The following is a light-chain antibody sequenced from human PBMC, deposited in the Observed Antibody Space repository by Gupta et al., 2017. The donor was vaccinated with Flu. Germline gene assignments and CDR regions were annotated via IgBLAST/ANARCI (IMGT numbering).Light chain of an antibody. CDR2: ATS. CDR3: QQYGDSWT. Sequence: PDTLSLSPGQTVTLSCRASHSVPSNYLAWYQQKGGQSPRLLIYATSTRAAGVPDRFSGSGSGTDFTLTITKLEPEDFAVYVCQQYGDSWTFGQGTKVEIK. CDR1: HSVPSNY. V-gene: IGKV3-20*01. J-gene: IGKJ1*01.